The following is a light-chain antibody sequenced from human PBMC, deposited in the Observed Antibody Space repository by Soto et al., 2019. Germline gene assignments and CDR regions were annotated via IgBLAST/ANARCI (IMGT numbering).Light chain of an antibody. Sequence: DIQMTQSPSSLSASVGDRVTITCRASQSISSYLNWYQQKPGKAPKLLIYAESSLQSWVPSRFSGSGSGTDFTLTISSLQPEDFATYYCQQRGTFGQGTKLEIK. CDR2: AES. CDR3: QQRGT. CDR1: QSISSY. J-gene: IGKJ2*02. V-gene: IGKV1-39*01.